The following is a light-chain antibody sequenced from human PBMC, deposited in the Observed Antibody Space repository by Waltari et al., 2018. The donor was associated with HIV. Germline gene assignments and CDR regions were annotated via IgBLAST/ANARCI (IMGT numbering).Light chain of an antibody. Sequence: QSVLTQPPSASGTPGQRVTISCFGGRSNIGTNYVYWYQQFPGTAPRRLISRKYPRPSGVPNRFSGSKSGTSASLTISGRRSEDEAVYYCASWDATEILFGGGTKLTVL. CDR2: RKY. CDR1: RSNIGTNY. CDR3: ASWDATEIL. V-gene: IGLV1-47*01. J-gene: IGLJ3*02.